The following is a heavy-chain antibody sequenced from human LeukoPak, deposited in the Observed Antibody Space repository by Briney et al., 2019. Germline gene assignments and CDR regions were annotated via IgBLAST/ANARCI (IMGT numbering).Heavy chain of an antibody. CDR2: ISGGSGTI. D-gene: IGHD1-26*01. J-gene: IGHJ5*02. CDR1: GFTFTNYN. V-gene: IGHV3-48*01. CDR3: ARRYSDWLDP. Sequence: PGGSLRLSCAASGFTFTNYNMNWVRQAPGKGLEWISYISGGSGTIYYADSVRGRFTVSRDNAKDSLWLQMNNLRVEDTAVYYCARRYSDWLDPWGPGTLVTVSS.